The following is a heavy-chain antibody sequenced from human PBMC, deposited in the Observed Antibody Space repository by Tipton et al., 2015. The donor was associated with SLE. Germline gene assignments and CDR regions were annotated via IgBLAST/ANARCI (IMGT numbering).Heavy chain of an antibody. CDR2: IYYSGNT. D-gene: IGHD7-27*01. Sequence: LRLSCTVSGGSISSGGYYWTWIRQLPGKGLEWIGYIYYSGNTYYNPSLKSRVTMSVDTSKNHFSLRLSSVTAADTAVYYCARSRIGLGYNFDMDVWGKGITVAVSS. J-gene: IGHJ6*03. CDR3: ARSRIGLGYNFDMDV. V-gene: IGHV4-31*02. CDR1: GGSISSGGYY.